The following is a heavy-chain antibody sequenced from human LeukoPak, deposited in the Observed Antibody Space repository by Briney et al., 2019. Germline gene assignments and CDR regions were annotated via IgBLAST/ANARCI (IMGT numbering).Heavy chain of an antibody. CDR2: IYHSGST. CDR3: ARKSPPYRPPDY. V-gene: IGHV4-38-2*02. Sequence: SETLSLTCTVSGYSISSGYYWGWIRQPPGKGLEWIGSIYHSGSTYYNPSLKSRVTISVDTSKNQFSLKLSSVTAADTAVYYCARKSPPYRPPDYWGQGTLVTVSS. J-gene: IGHJ4*02. D-gene: IGHD2-2*01. CDR1: GYSISSGYY.